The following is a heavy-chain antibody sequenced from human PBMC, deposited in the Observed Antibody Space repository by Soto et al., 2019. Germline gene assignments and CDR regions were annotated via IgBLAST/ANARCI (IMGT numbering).Heavy chain of an antibody. D-gene: IGHD6-19*01. J-gene: IGHJ4*02. CDR1: GFTFSSYG. V-gene: IGHV3-30*18. CDR2: ISYDGSNK. Sequence: PWGSLRLSCAASGFTFSSYGMHWVRQAPGKGLEWVAVISYDGSNKYYADSVKGRFTISRDNSKNTLYLQMNSLRAEDTAVYYCAKERGPSSGLDYWGQGTLVTVSS. CDR3: AKERGPSSGLDY.